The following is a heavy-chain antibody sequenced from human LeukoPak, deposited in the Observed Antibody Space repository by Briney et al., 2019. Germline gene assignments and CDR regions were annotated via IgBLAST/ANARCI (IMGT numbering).Heavy chain of an antibody. V-gene: IGHV4-39*01. CDR3: ARQGGYNWNENFDY. J-gene: IGHJ4*02. CDR1: GGSISSSSYY. CDR2: IYYSGST. Sequence: SETLSLTCTVSGGSISSSSYYWGWIRQPPGKGLEWIGSIYYSGSTYYNPSLKSRVTISIDTSKNQFSLKLSSVTAADTAVYYCARQGGYNWNENFDYWGQGTLVTVSS. D-gene: IGHD1-1*01.